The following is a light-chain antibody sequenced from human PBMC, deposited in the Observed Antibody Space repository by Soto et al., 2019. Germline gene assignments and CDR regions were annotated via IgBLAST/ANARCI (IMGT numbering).Light chain of an antibody. V-gene: IGKV1-33*01. CDR3: QQYDNLPYT. Sequence: DIQMTQSPSSLSASVGDRVTITCQASQDIRNYLNWYQQKPGKAPKLLIYGASNLETGVPSRFSGSGSGTDFTFTISNLQPEDIATYYCQQYDNLPYTFGQGTKLEIK. CDR1: QDIRNY. CDR2: GAS. J-gene: IGKJ2*01.